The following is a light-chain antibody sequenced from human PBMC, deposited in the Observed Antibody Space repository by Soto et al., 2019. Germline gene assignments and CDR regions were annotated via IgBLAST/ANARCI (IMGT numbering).Light chain of an antibody. CDR1: QSVSSY. Sequence: EIVLTQSPATLSLSPGERATLSCRASQSVSSYLAWYQQKPGQAPRLLIYDASTRATGIPGRFSGSGSGTDFTLTISSPEAEDVAVYYCQQRSNWPLTFGGGNRVEIK. CDR3: QQRSNWPLT. CDR2: DAS. V-gene: IGKV3-11*01. J-gene: IGKJ4*01.